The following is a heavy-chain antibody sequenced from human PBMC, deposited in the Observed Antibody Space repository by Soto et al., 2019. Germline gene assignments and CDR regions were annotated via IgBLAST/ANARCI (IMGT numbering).Heavy chain of an antibody. CDR1: GGSISSGGYY. J-gene: IGHJ4*02. Sequence: SETLSLTCTVSGGSISSGGYYWSWIRQHPGKGLEWIGYIYYSGSTYYNPSLKSRVTISVDTSKNQFSLKLSSVTAADTAVYYCARGIAAAGKLNWGQGTLVTVSS. D-gene: IGHD6-13*01. CDR2: IYYSGST. CDR3: ARGIAAAGKLN. V-gene: IGHV4-30-4*08.